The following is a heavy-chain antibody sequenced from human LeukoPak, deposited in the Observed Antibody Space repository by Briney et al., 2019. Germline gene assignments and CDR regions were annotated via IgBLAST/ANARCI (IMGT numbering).Heavy chain of an antibody. CDR3: ARGESGSQPYGMDV. D-gene: IGHD2/OR15-2a*01. CDR1: GFTFSSYS. J-gene: IGHJ6*02. V-gene: IGHV3-21*01. CDR2: ISSSSSYI. Sequence: GGSLRLSCAASGFTFSSYSMNWVRQAPGKGLEWVSSISSSSSYIYYADSVKGRFTISRDNAKNSLYLQMNSLRAEDTAVYYCARGESGSQPYGMDVWGQGTTVTVSS.